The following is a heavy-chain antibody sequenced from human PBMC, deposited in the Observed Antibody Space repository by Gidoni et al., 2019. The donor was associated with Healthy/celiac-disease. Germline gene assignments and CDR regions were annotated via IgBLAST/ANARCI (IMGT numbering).Heavy chain of an antibody. D-gene: IGHD4-17*01. CDR2: IIPICGTA. CDR3: ARGALSYGDYQADFDY. CDR1: GGTFSSYA. J-gene: IGHJ4*02. Sequence: QVQLVQSGAEVKKPGSSVKVSCKASGGTFSSYAISWVRQAPGQGLEWMGGIIPICGTANYAQKFQGRVTITADKSTSTAYMELSSLRSEDTAVYYCARGALSYGDYQADFDYWGQGTLVTVSS. V-gene: IGHV1-69*06.